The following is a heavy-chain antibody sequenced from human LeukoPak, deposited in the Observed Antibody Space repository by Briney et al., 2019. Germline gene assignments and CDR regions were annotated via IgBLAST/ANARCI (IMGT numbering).Heavy chain of an antibody. J-gene: IGHJ5*02. CDR1: GGSISSGNR. Sequence: SETLSLTCAVSGGSISSGNRWNWVRQSPGKGLEWIGEIYHSGSTKYNPSLKSRVTISVQKSKNQFSLKLTSVTAADTAVYYCANENRGGSTWYSLASWGQGVLVTVSS. V-gene: IGHV4-4*02. CDR2: IYHSGST. D-gene: IGHD6-13*01. CDR3: ANENRGGSTWYSLAS.